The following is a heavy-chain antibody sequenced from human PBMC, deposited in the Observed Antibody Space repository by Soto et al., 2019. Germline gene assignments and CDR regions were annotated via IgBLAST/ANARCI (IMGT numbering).Heavy chain of an antibody. CDR2: IYPGDSDT. Sequence: GESLKISCKGSGYSFTSYWIGWVRQMPGKGLEWMGIIYPGDSDTRYSPSFQGQVTISADKSISTAYLQWSSLKASDTAMYYCARLGDDSSGYYPNDAFDIWGQGTMVTVSS. CDR3: ARLGDDSSGYYPNDAFDI. CDR1: GYSFTSYW. D-gene: IGHD3-22*01. V-gene: IGHV5-51*01. J-gene: IGHJ3*02.